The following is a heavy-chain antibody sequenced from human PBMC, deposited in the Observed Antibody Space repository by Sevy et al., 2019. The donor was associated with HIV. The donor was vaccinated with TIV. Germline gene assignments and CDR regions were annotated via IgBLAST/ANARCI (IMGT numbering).Heavy chain of an antibody. CDR2: ISSSSSYI. V-gene: IGHV3-21*01. J-gene: IGHJ5*02. D-gene: IGHD6-13*01. CDR3: ARDSLSSSWYGVLDP. Sequence: GGSLRLSCAASGFTFSSYSMNWVLQAPGKGLEWVSSISSSSSYIYYADSVKGRFTISRDNAKNSLYLQMNSLRAEDTAVYYCARDSLSSSWYGVLDPWGQGTLVTVSS. CDR1: GFTFSSYS.